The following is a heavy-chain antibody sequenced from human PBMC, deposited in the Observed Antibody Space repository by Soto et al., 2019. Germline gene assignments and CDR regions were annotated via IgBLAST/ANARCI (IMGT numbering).Heavy chain of an antibody. J-gene: IGHJ4*02. D-gene: IGHD3-22*01. Sequence: SETLSLTCAVSGGSISSGGYSWSWIRQPPGKGLEWIGYIYHSGSTYYNPSLKSRVTISVDRSKNQFSLKLSSVTAADTAVYYCARGSRYYDSSGSGDYFDYWGQGTLVTVSS. CDR1: GGSISSGGYS. V-gene: IGHV4-30-2*01. CDR3: ARGSRYYDSSGSGDYFDY. CDR2: IYHSGST.